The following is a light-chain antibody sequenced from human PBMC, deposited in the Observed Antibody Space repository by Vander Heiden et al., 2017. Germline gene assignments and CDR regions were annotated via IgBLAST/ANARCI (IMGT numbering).Light chain of an antibody. Sequence: SQSVSSYLAWYQQKPGQAPRLLIYEASNRATGIPARFSGSGSGTDFTRTISSIEPEDFEVDDGQQRGTFGGGTKVEIK. V-gene: IGKV3-11*01. J-gene: IGKJ4*01. CDR1: QSVSSY. CDR3: QQRGT. CDR2: EAS.